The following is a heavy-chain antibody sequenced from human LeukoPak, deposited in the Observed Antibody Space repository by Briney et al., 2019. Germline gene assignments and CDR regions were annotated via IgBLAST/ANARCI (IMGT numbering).Heavy chain of an antibody. Sequence: PGGSLRLSCAASGFTFSSYWMHWVRQAPGKGLMWVSRINSAGSSTSYADSVEGRFTISRDNAKNTLYLQMNSLRVEDTAVYYCARGGSGNSFFWGQGTLVTVSS. CDR2: INSAGSST. CDR1: GFTFSSYW. V-gene: IGHV3-74*01. D-gene: IGHD3-10*01. J-gene: IGHJ4*02. CDR3: ARGGSGNSFF.